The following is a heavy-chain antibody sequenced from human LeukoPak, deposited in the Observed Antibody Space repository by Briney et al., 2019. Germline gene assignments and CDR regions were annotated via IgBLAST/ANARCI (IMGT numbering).Heavy chain of an antibody. CDR2: ISGYNGNT. Sequence: GASVKVSCKASGYTFTSYDVNWVRQAPGQGLEWMGWISGYNGNTDYAQKLQGRVTMTTDTSTSTAYMELRSLRSDDTAVCYCARSLAVAGTLGYWGQGTLVTVSS. D-gene: IGHD6-19*01. V-gene: IGHV1-18*01. CDR1: GYTFTSYD. CDR3: ARSLAVAGTLGY. J-gene: IGHJ4*02.